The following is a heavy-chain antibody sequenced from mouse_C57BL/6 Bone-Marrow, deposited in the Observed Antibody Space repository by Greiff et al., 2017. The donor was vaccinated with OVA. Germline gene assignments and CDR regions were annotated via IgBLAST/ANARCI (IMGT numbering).Heavy chain of an antibody. CDR1: GFNITDAY. V-gene: IGHV14-4*01. Sequence: DVQLPESGAELVRPGASVKLSCTASGFNITDAYMHWVKQRPDQGLEWLGWLDPENGDTEYASKFQGKATITADTSSNTAYLQLSSLTSEDTAVYYSLYAMDYWGQGTSVTVSS. CDR2: LDPENGDT. CDR3: LYAMDY. J-gene: IGHJ4*01.